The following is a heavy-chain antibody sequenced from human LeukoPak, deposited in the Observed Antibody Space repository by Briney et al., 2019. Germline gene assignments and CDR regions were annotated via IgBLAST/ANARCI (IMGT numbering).Heavy chain of an antibody. D-gene: IGHD1-26*01. Sequence: GASVKVSCKVSGYTLTELSIHWVRQAPGKGLEWMGGFDPEHGETIYAQKFQGRVTMTEDTSTDTAYMELSSLRSEDTAVYYCATDAGATRVNFDYWGQGTLVTVSS. CDR2: FDPEHGET. CDR1: GYTLTELS. CDR3: ATDAGATRVNFDY. V-gene: IGHV1-24*01. J-gene: IGHJ4*02.